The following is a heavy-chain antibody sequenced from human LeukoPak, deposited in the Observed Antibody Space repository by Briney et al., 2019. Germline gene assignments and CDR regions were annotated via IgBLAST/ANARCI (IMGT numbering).Heavy chain of an antibody. Sequence: SETLSLTCTVSGGSLSSGSYYWSWIRQPAGKGLEWIGRIFTSGSTSYNPSLKSRVTISLDTSKNQFSLKLSSVTAADTAVYYCASQLGYFDYWGQGTLVTVSS. J-gene: IGHJ4*02. V-gene: IGHV4-61*02. CDR2: IFTSGST. D-gene: IGHD2-2*01. CDR3: ASQLGYFDY. CDR1: GGSLSSGSYY.